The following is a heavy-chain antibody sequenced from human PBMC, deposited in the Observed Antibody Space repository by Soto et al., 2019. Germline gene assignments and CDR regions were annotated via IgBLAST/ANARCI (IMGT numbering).Heavy chain of an antibody. CDR2: ISNDGGNE. Sequence: QVQLVESGGGVVQPGRSLRHSCAASGFTFSSSAMHWVRQAPGKGLEWVAVISNDGGNEYYADSVKGRFTISRDNSKNTLYLHMNSLRAEDTAVYYCARNRDGYDGYYYWGQGALVTVSS. V-gene: IGHV3-30-3*01. CDR1: GFTFSSSA. CDR3: ARNRDGYDGYYY. D-gene: IGHD5-12*01. J-gene: IGHJ4*02.